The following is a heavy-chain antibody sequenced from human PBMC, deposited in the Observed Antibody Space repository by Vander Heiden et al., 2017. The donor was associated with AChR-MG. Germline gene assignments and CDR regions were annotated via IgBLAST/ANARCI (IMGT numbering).Heavy chain of an antibody. D-gene: IGHD3-16*01. CDR1: GGSLSSYD. Sequence: QVQLQESGPGLVQPSETLSLTCTVSGGSLSSYDWSWIRQPPGKGLEWIGYIYYSGSTNYNPSLKSRVTISVDTSKNQFSLKLSSVTAADTAVYYCAREFTASGYYYGMDVWGQGTTVTVSS. CDR3: AREFTASGYYYGMDV. V-gene: IGHV4-59*01. CDR2: IYYSGST. J-gene: IGHJ6*02.